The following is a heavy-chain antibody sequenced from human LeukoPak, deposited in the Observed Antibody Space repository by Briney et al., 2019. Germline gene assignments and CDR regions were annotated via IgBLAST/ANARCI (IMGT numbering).Heavy chain of an antibody. CDR2: INPTSGAT. CDR1: GYSFTDFH. J-gene: IGHJ6*03. Sequence: ASVKVSCKASGYSFTDFHVHWVRQAPGQGLEWVGVINPTSGATTYAQKFQGRVTMTGDMSTSTVYMELSGLGSEDTAVYYCAREVSWATVTTRHYFYYHMDVWGKGTTVTVSS. CDR3: AREVSWATVTTRHYFYYHMDV. D-gene: IGHD4-11*01. V-gene: IGHV1-46*01.